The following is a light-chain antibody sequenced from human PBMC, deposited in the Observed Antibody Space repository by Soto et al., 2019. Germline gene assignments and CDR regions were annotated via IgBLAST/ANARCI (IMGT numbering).Light chain of an antibody. CDR1: SRDVGIYNY. J-gene: IGLJ2*01. CDR2: DVT. Sequence: QSALTQPRSVSGSPGQSVTVSCTGTSRDVGIYNYVSWYQQRPGTAPKVMIYDVTKRPSGVPDRFSGSKSANTASLTISGLQADDEADYYCCSYAGNYTLLFGGGTKVTV. CDR3: CSYAGNYTLL. V-gene: IGLV2-11*01.